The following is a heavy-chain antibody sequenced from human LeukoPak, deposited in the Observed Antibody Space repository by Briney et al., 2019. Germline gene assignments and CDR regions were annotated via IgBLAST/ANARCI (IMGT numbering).Heavy chain of an antibody. Sequence: SETLSLTCTVSGGSISSYYWSWIRQPPGKGLEWIGYIYHSGSTYYNPSLKSRVTISVDRSKNQFSLKLSSVTAADTAVYYCARGKTAYSSGWYGFDYWGQGTLVTVSS. D-gene: IGHD6-19*01. V-gene: IGHV4-59*12. CDR2: IYHSGST. CDR3: ARGKTAYSSGWYGFDY. J-gene: IGHJ4*02. CDR1: GGSISSYY.